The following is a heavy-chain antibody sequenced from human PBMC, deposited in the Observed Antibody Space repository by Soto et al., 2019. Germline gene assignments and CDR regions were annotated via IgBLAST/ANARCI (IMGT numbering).Heavy chain of an antibody. CDR1: GGSIGFYY. J-gene: IGHJ6*02. Sequence: SETLSLTCTVSGGSIGFYYWSWIRQTPGKGLEWIGHIYYTGNTNYNPSLKGRVTMSIDTSENQFSLKLRSGTAADTAVYYCARHDFDSSGYYFALGLDVWGQGTMVTLSS. D-gene: IGHD3-22*01. V-gene: IGHV4-59*08. CDR2: IYYTGNT. CDR3: ARHDFDSSGYYFALGLDV.